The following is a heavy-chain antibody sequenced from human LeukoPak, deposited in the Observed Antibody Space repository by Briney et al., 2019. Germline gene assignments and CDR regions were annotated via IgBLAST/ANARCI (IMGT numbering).Heavy chain of an antibody. V-gene: IGHV3-11*01. D-gene: IGHD6-19*01. J-gene: IGHJ4*02. CDR2: ISSSGSTI. CDR1: GFTFSDYY. Sequence: GGSLRLSCAASGFTFSDYYMSWIRQAPGKGLEWVSYISSSGSTIYYADSVKGRFTISRDNAKNSLYLQMNSLRAEDTAVYYCARSPHSSGWYVLGFDYWGQRTLVTVSS. CDR3: ARSPHSSGWYVLGFDY.